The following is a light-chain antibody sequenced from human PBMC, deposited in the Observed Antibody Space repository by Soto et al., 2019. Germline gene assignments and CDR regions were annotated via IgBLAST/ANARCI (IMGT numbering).Light chain of an antibody. Sequence: EIVLTQSPGTLSLSPGERATLSCRASQSVSSTYLAWYQQKPGQAPRLLIYGASNRAAGIPDRFSGSGSGTDFTLTIITLEPEHCAVDYSQQYRCSCCTFGQGTSVHI. CDR3: QQYRCSCCT. CDR2: GAS. J-gene: IGKJ3*01. CDR1: QSVSSTY. V-gene: IGKV3-20*01.